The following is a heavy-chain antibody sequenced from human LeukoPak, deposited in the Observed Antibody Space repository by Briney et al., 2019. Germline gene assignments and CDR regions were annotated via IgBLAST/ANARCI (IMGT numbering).Heavy chain of an antibody. CDR1: GYTLTELS. J-gene: IGHJ5*02. CDR2: FDPEDGET. D-gene: IGHD3-10*01. V-gene: IGHV1-24*01. CDR3: ARARYYYGSGLNWFDP. Sequence: ASVKVSCKVSGYTLTELSMHWVRQAPGKGLEWMGGFDPEDGETIYAQKFQGRVTMTEDTSTDTAYMELSRLRSDDTAVYYCARARYYYGSGLNWFDPWGQGTLVTVSS.